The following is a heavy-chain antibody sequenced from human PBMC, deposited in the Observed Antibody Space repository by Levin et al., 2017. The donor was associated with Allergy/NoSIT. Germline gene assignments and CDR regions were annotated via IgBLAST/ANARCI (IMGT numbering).Heavy chain of an antibody. CDR1: GGTFSSYT. CDR2: IVPIVGKS. Sequence: GASVKVSCKASGGTFSSYTFAWVRQAPGQGLEWMGRIVPIVGKSNYAQKFQGRVTITADKSATTVYMELSSLRSDDTAVYYCAKEGGSNYGSLDSWGQGTLVTVSS. V-gene: IGHV1-69*08. CDR3: AKEGGSNYGSLDS. J-gene: IGHJ4*02. D-gene: IGHD5-18*01.